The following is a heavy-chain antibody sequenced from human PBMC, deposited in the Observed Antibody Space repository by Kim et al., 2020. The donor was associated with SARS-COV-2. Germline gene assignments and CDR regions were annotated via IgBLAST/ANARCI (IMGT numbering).Heavy chain of an antibody. J-gene: IGHJ4*02. CDR2: ISGSGAET. Sequence: GGSLRLSCGASGFIFTNYAMSWVRQAPGKGLEWVSIISGSGAETHDADSVKGWFTISRDNSKNTVFLDMNSVRDDDTAVYYCAKGDCSSTSCYTTDFWGRGTLVTVSS. V-gene: IGHV3-23*01. D-gene: IGHD2-2*02. CDR3: AKGDCSSTSCYTTDF. CDR1: GFIFTNYA.